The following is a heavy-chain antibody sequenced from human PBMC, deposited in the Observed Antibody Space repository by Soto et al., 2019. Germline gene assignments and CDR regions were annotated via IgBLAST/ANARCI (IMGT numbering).Heavy chain of an antibody. D-gene: IGHD4-17*01. CDR3: ARDRMTTVTTSHYYYMDV. CDR1: GYTFTGYY. V-gene: IGHV1-2*04. CDR2: INPNSGGT. J-gene: IGHJ6*03. Sequence: ASVKVSCKASGYTFTGYYMHWVRQAPGQGLEWMGWINPNSGGTNYAQKFQGWVTMTRDTSISTAYMELSRLRSDDTAVYYCARDRMTTVTTSHYYYMDVWGKGTTVTVSS.